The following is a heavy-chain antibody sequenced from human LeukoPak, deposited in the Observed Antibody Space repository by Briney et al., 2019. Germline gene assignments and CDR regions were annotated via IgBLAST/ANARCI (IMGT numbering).Heavy chain of an antibody. D-gene: IGHD2-2*01. V-gene: IGHV3-23*01. CDR3: AKIPSCSSTSCHRISSSSEFDY. CDR2: ISGVGGST. Sequence: PRGSLRLSCAASGFTFSSYAMSWVRQAPGKGLEWVSAISGVGGSTYYADSVKGRFTISRDNSKNTLYLQMNSLRAEDTAVYYCAKIPSCSSTSCHRISSSSEFDYWGQGTLVTVSS. CDR1: GFTFSSYA. J-gene: IGHJ4*02.